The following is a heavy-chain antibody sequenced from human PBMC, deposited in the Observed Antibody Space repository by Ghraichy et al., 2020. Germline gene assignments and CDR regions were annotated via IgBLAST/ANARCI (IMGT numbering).Heavy chain of an antibody. V-gene: IGHV3-53*01. CDR3: AREYSSSWYYFDY. J-gene: IGHJ4*02. D-gene: IGHD6-13*01. Sequence: GVLRLSCAASGFTVSSNYMSWVRQAPGKGLEWVSVIYSGGSTYYADSVKGRFTISRDNSKNTLYLQMNSLRAEDTAVYYCAREYSSSWYYFDYWGQGTLVTVSS. CDR1: GFTVSSNY. CDR2: IYSGGST.